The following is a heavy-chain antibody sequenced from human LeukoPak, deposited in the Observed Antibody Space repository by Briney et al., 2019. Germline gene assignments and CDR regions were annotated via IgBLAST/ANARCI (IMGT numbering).Heavy chain of an antibody. CDR2: INRDGSEK. V-gene: IGHV3-7*01. Sequence: AGGSLRLSCAASGFTFDDYAMHWVRQAPGKGLEWVANINRDGSEKYYVDSVKGRFTISRDNAKNSVFLQMNSLRAEDTAVYYCARDAITDDYWGQGTLVTVSS. D-gene: IGHD1-14*01. CDR3: ARDAITDDY. CDR1: GFTFDDYA. J-gene: IGHJ4*02.